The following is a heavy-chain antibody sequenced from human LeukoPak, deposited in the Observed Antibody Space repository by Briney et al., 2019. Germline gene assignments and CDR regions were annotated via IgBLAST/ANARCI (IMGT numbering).Heavy chain of an antibody. CDR1: RFTFSSYA. CDR3: AKDEDSSGYYYVYLFDY. V-gene: IGHV3-23*01. CDR2: ISGSGGST. Sequence: GGSLRLSCAASRFTFSSYAMSWVRQAPGKGLEWVSAISGSGGSTYYADSVKGRFTISRDNSKNTLYLQMDSLRAEDTAVYYCAKDEDSSGYYYVYLFDYWGQGTLVTVSS. D-gene: IGHD3-22*01. J-gene: IGHJ4*02.